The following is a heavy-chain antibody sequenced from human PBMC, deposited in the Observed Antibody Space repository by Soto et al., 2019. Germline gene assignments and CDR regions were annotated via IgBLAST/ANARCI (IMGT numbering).Heavy chain of an antibody. CDR2: SRNKAKSYTT. CDR1: GFTFSNYY. CDR3: ARVLDSYDY. J-gene: IGHJ4*02. V-gene: IGHV3-72*01. D-gene: IGHD3-10*01. Sequence: GGSLRLSCAASGFTFSNYYMDWVLQAPGKGPEWVARSRNKAKSYTTDYAASVKGRFSISRDDSKNSLYLQMNSLKTEDTAVYYCARVLDSYDYWGQGTQVTVSS.